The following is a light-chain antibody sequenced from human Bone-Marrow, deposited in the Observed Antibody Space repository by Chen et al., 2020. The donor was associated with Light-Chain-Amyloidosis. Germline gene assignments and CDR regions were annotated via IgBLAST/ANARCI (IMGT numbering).Light chain of an antibody. CDR2: KDN. V-gene: IGLV3-25*03. J-gene: IGLJ3*02. CDR3: QSTDSTATYGV. CDR1: ALPKQY. Sequence: SHELTQPPSVSVFPGQTARITCSGDALPKQYVYWFQQKPGQAPVLVMYKDNERPSGFPERFSGSSSGTTVTLTISRVQTEDEADYYCQSTDSTATYGVFGGGTQLTVL.